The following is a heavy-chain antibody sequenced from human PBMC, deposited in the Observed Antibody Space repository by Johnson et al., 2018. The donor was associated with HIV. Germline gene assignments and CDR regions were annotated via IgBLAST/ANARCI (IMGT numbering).Heavy chain of an antibody. V-gene: IGHV3-20*04. D-gene: IGHD3-3*01. Sequence: EVQLVESGGGVVRPGGSLRLSCGVSGFTFDDYAMSWVRQTPGKGLEWVSGINWNGGSTDYADSVKGRFTISRDNAKNSLYLQINSLRAEDTALYYCARETGFAIFGVVKLNAFDIWGQGTMVTVFS. CDR2: INWNGGST. CDR1: GFTFDDYA. CDR3: ARETGFAIFGVVKLNAFDI. J-gene: IGHJ3*02.